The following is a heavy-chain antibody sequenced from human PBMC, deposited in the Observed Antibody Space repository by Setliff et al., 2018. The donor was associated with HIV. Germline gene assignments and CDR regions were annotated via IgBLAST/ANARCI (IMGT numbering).Heavy chain of an antibody. CDR3: ARDQSGGGGSVYYYYGMDV. CDR2: INAGNGNT. CDR1: GYTFTSYA. Sequence: RASVKVSCKASGYTFTSYAMHWVRQAPGQRLEWMGWINAGNGNTKYSQKFQGRVTITRDTPASTAYMELSSLRSEDTAVYYCARDQSGGGGSVYYYYGMDVWGQGTTVTVSS. V-gene: IGHV1-3*01. D-gene: IGHD2-15*01. J-gene: IGHJ6*02.